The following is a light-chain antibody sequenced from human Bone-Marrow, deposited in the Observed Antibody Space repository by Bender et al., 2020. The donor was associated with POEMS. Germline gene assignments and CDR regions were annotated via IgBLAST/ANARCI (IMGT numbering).Light chain of an antibody. CDR3: CSYTSSSTQV. Sequence: SALTQPASVSGSPGQSITISCTGTSSDVGSYNLVSWYQQHPGKAPKVLIYEDYKRPSGVSDRLSGSKSGNTASLTISGLQAEDEATYYCCSYTSSSTQVFGGGTKLTVL. J-gene: IGLJ3*02. CDR2: EDY. V-gene: IGLV2-14*02. CDR1: SSDVGSYNL.